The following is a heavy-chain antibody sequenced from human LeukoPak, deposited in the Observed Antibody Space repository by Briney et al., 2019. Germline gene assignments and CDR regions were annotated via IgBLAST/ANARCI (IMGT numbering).Heavy chain of an antibody. J-gene: IGHJ1*01. V-gene: IGHV1-46*01. CDR1: GYTFTSYY. D-gene: IGHD2-15*01. CDR2: INPSGGST. CDR3: ARDSGKYCSGGSCYSAGEYFQH. Sequence: ASVKVSCKASGYTFTSYYMHWVRQAPGQGLEWMGIINPSGGSTSYAQKFQGRVTMTRDTSTSTVYIELSSLRSEDTAVYYCARDSGKYCSGGSCYSAGEYFQHWGQGTLVTVSS.